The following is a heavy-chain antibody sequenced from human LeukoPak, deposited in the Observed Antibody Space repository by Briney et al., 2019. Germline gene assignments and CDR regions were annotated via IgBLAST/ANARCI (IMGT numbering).Heavy chain of an antibody. CDR2: IKQDGSEK. J-gene: IGHJ4*02. CDR1: GFTFSSYW. D-gene: IGHD2-2*02. Sequence: HPGGSLRLSCAASGFTFSSYWMSWVRQAPGKGLERVANIKQDGSEKYYVDSVKGRFTISRDNAKNSLYLQMNSLRAEDTAVYYCAALNCSSTSCYIPSWGQGTLVTVSS. CDR3: AALNCSSTSCYIPS. V-gene: IGHV3-7*01.